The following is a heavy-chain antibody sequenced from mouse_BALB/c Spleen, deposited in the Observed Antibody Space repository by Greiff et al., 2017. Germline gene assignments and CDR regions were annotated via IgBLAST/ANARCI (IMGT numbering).Heavy chain of an antibody. CDR2: IDPENGNT. CDR3: ARPYGNYGYYAMDY. V-gene: IGHV14-1*02. D-gene: IGHD2-1*01. Sequence: GQLKESGAELVRPGALVKLSCKASGFNIKDYYMHWVKQRPEQGLEWIGWIDPENGNTIYDPKFQGKASITADTSSNTAYLQLSSLTSEDTAVYYCARPYGNYGYYAMDYWGQGTSVTVSS. J-gene: IGHJ4*01. CDR1: GFNIKDYY.